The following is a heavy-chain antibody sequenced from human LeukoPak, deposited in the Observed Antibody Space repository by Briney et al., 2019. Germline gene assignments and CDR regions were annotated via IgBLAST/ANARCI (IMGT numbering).Heavy chain of an antibody. Sequence: SETLSLTCTVSGGSISTSSYYWGWVRQPPGKGLEWIGNIFYSGSTYYSPSLKSRVTISVDTSKNQFSLKLSSVTAADTAVYYCARVGAAAAGKWGYYYYYYMDVWGKGTTVTVSS. V-gene: IGHV4-39*07. CDR1: GGSISTSSYY. CDR2: IFYSGST. CDR3: ARVGAAAAGKWGYYYYYYMDV. J-gene: IGHJ6*03. D-gene: IGHD6-13*01.